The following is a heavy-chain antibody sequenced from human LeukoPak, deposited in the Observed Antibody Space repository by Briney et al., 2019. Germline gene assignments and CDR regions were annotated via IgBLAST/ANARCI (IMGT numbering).Heavy chain of an antibody. J-gene: IGHJ4*02. CDR3: ARGYYDSSGYRGPFDY. V-gene: IGHV4-59*11. Sequence: SETLSLTCSDSDDSFNSHYWTWIRHPPGKGLEWIGYISSIGSTNYNPSLKSRVTITVDTSKKQFSLKMTSVTAADTAVYYCARGYYDSSGYRGPFDYWGQGTLVTVSS. CDR1: DDSFNSHY. D-gene: IGHD3-22*01. CDR2: ISSIGST.